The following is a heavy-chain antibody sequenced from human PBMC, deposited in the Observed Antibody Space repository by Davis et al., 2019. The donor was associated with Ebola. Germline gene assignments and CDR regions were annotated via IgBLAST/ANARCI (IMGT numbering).Heavy chain of an antibody. J-gene: IGHJ4*02. Sequence: AASVKVSCKASGYTFTSYDINWVRQATGQGLEWMGWMNPNSGNTGYAQKFQGRITMTRNISISTAYMELSSLRSEDTAVYYCARWQWLVGNLPERYYFDYWGQGTLVTVSS. CDR2: MNPNSGNT. CDR3: ARWQWLVGNLPERYYFDY. D-gene: IGHD6-19*01. V-gene: IGHV1-8*01. CDR1: GYTFTSYD.